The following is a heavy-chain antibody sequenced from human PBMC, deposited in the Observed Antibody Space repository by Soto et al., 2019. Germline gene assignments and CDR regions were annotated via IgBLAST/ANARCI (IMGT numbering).Heavy chain of an antibody. Sequence: QLQLIQSGAEVKKPGASVKVSCKVSGYTLAELSMHWVRQAPGKGLEWMGGFDPEDGETAYAQKFQGRVTMTEDTSTDTAYMELSSLRSEDTAVYYCTTGQRPIRFSEWLSRYYFDFWGQGTLVTVSS. CDR2: FDPEDGET. CDR3: TTGQRPIRFSEWLSRYYFDF. D-gene: IGHD3-3*01. V-gene: IGHV1-24*01. CDR1: GYTLAELS. J-gene: IGHJ4*02.